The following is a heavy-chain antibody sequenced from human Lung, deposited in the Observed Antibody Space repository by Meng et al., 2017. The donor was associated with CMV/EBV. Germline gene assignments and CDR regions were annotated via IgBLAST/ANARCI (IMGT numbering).Heavy chain of an antibody. V-gene: IGHV1-69*05. Sequence: SXXVSCKASGGTFSSYAISWVRQAPGQGLEWMGGIIPIFGTANYAQKFQGRVTITTDESTSTAYMELSSLRSEDTAVYYCASLSGYYHDFDYLGQGTLVTVSS. CDR1: GGTFSSYA. CDR3: ASLSGYYHDFDY. D-gene: IGHD3-3*01. J-gene: IGHJ4*02. CDR2: IIPIFGTA.